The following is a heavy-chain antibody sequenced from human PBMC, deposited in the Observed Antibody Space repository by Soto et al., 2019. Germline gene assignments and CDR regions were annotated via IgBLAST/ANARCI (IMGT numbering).Heavy chain of an antibody. D-gene: IGHD2-15*01. J-gene: IGHJ4*02. Sequence: SETLSLTCTVSGGSISNYYWSWIRQPPGKGLEWIGYIYYSGSTNYNPSLKSRVTISVDTSKNQFSLKLSSVTAADTAVYYCARAGVVVAATPNYFDYWGQGTLVTVSS. CDR1: GGSISNYY. V-gene: IGHV4-59*01. CDR2: IYYSGST. CDR3: ARAGVVVAATPNYFDY.